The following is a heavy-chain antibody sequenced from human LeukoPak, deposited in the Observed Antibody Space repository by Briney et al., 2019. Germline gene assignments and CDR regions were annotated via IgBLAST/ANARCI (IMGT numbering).Heavy chain of an antibody. Sequence: ASVKVSCKASGGTFSSYAISWVRQAPGQGLEWMGGIIPIFGTANYAQKFQGRVTITADESTSTAYMELRSLTSEDTAVYYCARDYGGSSGWFDPWGQGTLVTVSS. V-gene: IGHV1-69*13. CDR2: IIPIFGTA. J-gene: IGHJ5*02. CDR1: GGTFSSYA. CDR3: ARDYGGSSGWFDP. D-gene: IGHD4-23*01.